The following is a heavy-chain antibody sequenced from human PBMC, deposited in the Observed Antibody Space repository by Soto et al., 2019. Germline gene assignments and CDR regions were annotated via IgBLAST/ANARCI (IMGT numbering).Heavy chain of an antibody. D-gene: IGHD3-10*01. CDR1: GLTFSSYG. Sequence: GGSLRLSCAASGLTFSSYGMHWVGQAPGKGLEWVAVISYDGSNKYYADSVKGRFTISRDNSKNTLYLQMNSLRAEDTAVYYCAKEALWFGESNAFDIWGQGTMVTVSS. J-gene: IGHJ3*02. CDR2: ISYDGSNK. CDR3: AKEALWFGESNAFDI. V-gene: IGHV3-30*18.